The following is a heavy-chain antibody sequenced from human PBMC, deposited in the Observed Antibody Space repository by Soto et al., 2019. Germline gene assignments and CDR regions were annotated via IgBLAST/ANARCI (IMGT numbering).Heavy chain of an antibody. CDR2: ISNRGDT. J-gene: IGHJ3*02. Sequence: EVQLVESGGGLVQPGGSLRLSCTASGFIVSDTYMNWVRQAPAKGLEWVSVISNRGDTHYADSVRGRSSLSRDIADNTLHLQMNNLRAEDTAVYYCARGPRYCRGGSCSITGDAFDIWGQGTMVSVAS. CDR1: GFIVSDTY. D-gene: IGHD2-15*01. CDR3: ARGPRYCRGGSCSITGDAFDI. V-gene: IGHV3-66*01.